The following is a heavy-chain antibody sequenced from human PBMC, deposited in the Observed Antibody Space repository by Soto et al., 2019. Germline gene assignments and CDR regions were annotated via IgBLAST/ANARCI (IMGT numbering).Heavy chain of an antibody. D-gene: IGHD6-13*01. CDR2: IYYSGST. CDR1: GGSISSYY. CDR3: ARHEGSSSWFDY. V-gene: IGHV4-59*08. J-gene: IGHJ4*02. Sequence: QVQLQESGPGLVKPSETLSLTCTVSGGSISSYYWSWIRQPPGKGLEWIGYIYYSGSTNYNPSLTSRVTISVDTSKNQFSLKLSSVTAADTAVFYCARHEGSSSWFDYWGQGTLVTVSS.